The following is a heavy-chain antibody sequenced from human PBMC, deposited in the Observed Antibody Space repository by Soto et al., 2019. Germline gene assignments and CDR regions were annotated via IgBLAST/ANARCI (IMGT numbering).Heavy chain of an antibody. CDR3: AKSTVNYYYYGMDV. J-gene: IGHJ6*02. Sequence: EVQLVESGGGLVQPDRSLRLSCVASGFTFEDYAMHWVRQAPGKGLEWVSGISWNSGSIAYGDSVKGRFTISRDNAQNSLYLQMSSLRVEDTALYYCAKSTVNYYYYGMDVWGQGTTVTVSS. CDR1: GFTFEDYA. D-gene: IGHD4-4*01. CDR2: ISWNSGSI. V-gene: IGHV3-9*01.